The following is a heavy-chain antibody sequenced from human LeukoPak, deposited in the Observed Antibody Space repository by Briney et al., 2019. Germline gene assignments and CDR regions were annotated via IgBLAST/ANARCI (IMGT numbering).Heavy chain of an antibody. J-gene: IGHJ4*02. CDR3: AREGGSRRLDY. CDR1: DDSITMYY. Sequence: KTSETLSLTCSVSDDSITMYYWTWIRQPPGKGLEWIGYIYYSGSTNYNPSLKSRVTISVDTSKNQFSLKLSSVTAADTAVYYCAREGGSRRLDYWGQGTLVTVSS. V-gene: IGHV4-59*01. CDR2: IYYSGST. D-gene: IGHD2-15*01.